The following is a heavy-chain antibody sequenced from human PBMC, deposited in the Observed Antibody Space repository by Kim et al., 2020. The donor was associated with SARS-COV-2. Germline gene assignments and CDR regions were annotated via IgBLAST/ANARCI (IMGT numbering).Heavy chain of an antibody. CDR1: GFTFSNSW. CDR2: INPDGSQK. J-gene: IGHJ4*02. V-gene: IGHV3-7*01. Sequence: GGSLRLSCAASGFTFSNSWMAWVRQPPGKGLEYVAAINPDGSQKFYVESVKGRFTTSRDNAKNNLFLQMNSLRVEDTAVYYCATSGGAIWGQGTLATGSS. CDR3: ATSGGAI. D-gene: IGHD1-26*01.